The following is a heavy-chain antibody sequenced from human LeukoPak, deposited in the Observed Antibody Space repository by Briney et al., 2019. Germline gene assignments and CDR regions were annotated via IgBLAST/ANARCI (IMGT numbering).Heavy chain of an antibody. D-gene: IGHD3-22*01. CDR1: GFTFSSYA. V-gene: IGHV3-23*01. J-gene: IGHJ4*02. CDR3: AKANENYYDSSGYYYDYFDY. Sequence: GGSLRLSCAASGFTFSSYAMSWVRQAPGKGLEWVSAISGSGGSTYYADSVKGRFTISRDNSKNTLYLQMNSLRAEDTAVYYCAKANENYYDSSGYYYDYFDYWGQGTLVTVSS. CDR2: ISGSGGST.